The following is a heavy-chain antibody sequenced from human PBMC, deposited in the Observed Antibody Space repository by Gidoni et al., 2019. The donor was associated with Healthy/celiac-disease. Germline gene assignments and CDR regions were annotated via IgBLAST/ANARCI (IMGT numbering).Heavy chain of an antibody. J-gene: IGHJ4*02. CDR3: AAADSSGYYHRFEGPPFDY. CDR1: GFTFTSSA. D-gene: IGHD3-22*01. CDR2: IVVGSGNT. V-gene: IGHV1-58*02. Sequence: QMQLVQSGPEVKKPGTSVKVSCKASGFTFTSSAMQWVRQARGQRLEWIGWIVVGSGNTNYAQKFQERVTITRDMSTSTAYMKLSSLRSEDTAVYYCAAADSSGYYHRFEGPPFDYWGQGTLVTVSS.